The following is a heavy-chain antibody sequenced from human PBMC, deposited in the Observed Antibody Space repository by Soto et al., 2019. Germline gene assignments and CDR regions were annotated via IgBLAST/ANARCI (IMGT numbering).Heavy chain of an antibody. V-gene: IGHV2-70*04. Sequence: SGPTLVNPTETLTLTCTFSGFSLSTSGMRVSWIRQAPGKALEWLARIDWDEDRFYSTSLKTRLTISKDTSKNQVVLTMTKMDPVDTATYYCARMRSDYDSSGLDYWGQGILVTVSP. CDR1: GFSLSTSGMR. D-gene: IGHD3-22*01. CDR2: IDWDEDR. J-gene: IGHJ4*02. CDR3: ARMRSDYDSSGLDY.